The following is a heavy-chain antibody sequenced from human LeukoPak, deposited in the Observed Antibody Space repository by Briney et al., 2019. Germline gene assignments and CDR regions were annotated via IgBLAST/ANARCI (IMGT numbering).Heavy chain of an antibody. J-gene: IGHJ4*02. CDR2: INHSGST. CDR3: AKHYMGSSYNRAVDY. D-gene: IGHD3-10*01. Sequence: SETLSLTCAVYGGSFSGYYWSWIRQPPGKGLEWIGEINHSGSTNYNPSLKSRATISVDTSKNQFSLKLSSVTAADTAVYYCAKHYMGSSYNRAVDYWGQGTLVTVSS. CDR1: GGSFSGYY. V-gene: IGHV4-34*01.